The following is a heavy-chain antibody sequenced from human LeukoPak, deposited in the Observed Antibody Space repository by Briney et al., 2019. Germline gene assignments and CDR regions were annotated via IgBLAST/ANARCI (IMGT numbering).Heavy chain of an antibody. CDR3: ARDVGRGYYFDY. CDR1: GDSFSTYY. Sequence: PSETLSLTCTVSGDSFSTYYWSWIRQPPGKGLEWIGYIYYSGGTNYNPSLKSRVTISVDTSKNQFSLKLSSVTAADTAVYYCARDVGRGYYFDYWGQGTLVTVSS. D-gene: IGHD1-26*01. CDR2: IYYSGGT. J-gene: IGHJ4*02. V-gene: IGHV4-59*01.